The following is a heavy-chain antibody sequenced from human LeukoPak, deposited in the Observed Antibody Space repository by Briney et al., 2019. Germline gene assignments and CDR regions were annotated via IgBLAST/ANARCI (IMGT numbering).Heavy chain of an antibody. CDR3: ARSRTSGDEALAGNY. V-gene: IGHV3-7*01. CDR2: IKQDGSDK. CDR1: GFTFSNYW. J-gene: IGHJ4*02. D-gene: IGHD6-19*01. Sequence: GGSLRLSCAASGFTFSNYWMIWFRQAPGQGLEWVANIKQDGSDKSYVDSVKGRFTISRDNAKNSLYLQMNSLGAEDTAVYYCARSRTSGDEALAGNYWGQGTLVTVSS.